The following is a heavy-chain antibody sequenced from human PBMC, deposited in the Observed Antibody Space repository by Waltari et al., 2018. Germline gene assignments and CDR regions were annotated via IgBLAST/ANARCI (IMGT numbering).Heavy chain of an antibody. D-gene: IGHD3-9*01. CDR2: ISGSGGST. V-gene: IGHV3-23*01. CDR3: AKATRPLLRYFDWLLPFDY. Sequence: EVQLLESGGGLVQPGGSLRLSCAASGFTFSSYAMSWVRQAPGKGLEWVSAISGSGGSTYYSDAVKGRFTIARDKSKNTLYLQMNSLRAEDTAVYYCAKATRPLLRYFDWLLPFDYWGQGTLVTVSS. CDR1: GFTFSSYA. J-gene: IGHJ4*02.